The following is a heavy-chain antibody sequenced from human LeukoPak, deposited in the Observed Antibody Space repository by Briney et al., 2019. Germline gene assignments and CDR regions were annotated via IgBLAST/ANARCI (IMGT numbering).Heavy chain of an antibody. J-gene: IGHJ4*02. CDR3: AKARAYYYDSSGYYLLDY. D-gene: IGHD3-22*01. Sequence: GGSLRLSCAASGFTFSSYSMNWVRQAPGKGLEWVAVIWYDGSNKYYADSVKGRFTISRDNSKNTLYLQMNSLRAEDTAVYYCAKARAYYYDSSGYYLLDYWGQGTLVTVSS. CDR2: IWYDGSNK. V-gene: IGHV3-33*06. CDR1: GFTFSSYS.